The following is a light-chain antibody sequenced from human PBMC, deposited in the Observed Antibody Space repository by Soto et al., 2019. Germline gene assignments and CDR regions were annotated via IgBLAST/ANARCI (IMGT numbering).Light chain of an antibody. CDR1: QDITSW. V-gene: IGKV1D-12*01. J-gene: IGKJ4*01. Sequence: DIQITQSPSSVSASVGDRVTITCRASQDITSWLAWYQQKPGKAPKLLIYAAASMPSGVPSRFSGRGSGTDFTLTISSLQTEDFATYYCQQAYSFPLTFGGGTKVDIK. CDR2: AAA. CDR3: QQAYSFPLT.